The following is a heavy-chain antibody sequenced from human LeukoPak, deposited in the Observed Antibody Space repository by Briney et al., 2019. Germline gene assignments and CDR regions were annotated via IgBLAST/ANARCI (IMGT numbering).Heavy chain of an antibody. Sequence: GGSLRLSCAASGFSFSGYYMFWVRQAPGKGLVWVSRINTDGSNTDYADSVKGRFTISRDNAKNSLYLQMNSLRAEDTAVYYCARVGGAAAGTSYWGQGTLVTVSS. CDR2: INTDGSNT. CDR1: GFSFSGYY. CDR3: ARVGGAAAGTSY. D-gene: IGHD6-13*01. V-gene: IGHV3-74*01. J-gene: IGHJ4*02.